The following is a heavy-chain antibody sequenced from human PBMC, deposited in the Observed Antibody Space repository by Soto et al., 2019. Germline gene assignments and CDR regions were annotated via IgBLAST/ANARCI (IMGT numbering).Heavy chain of an antibody. D-gene: IGHD3-16*01. CDR2: ISYDGSNK. Sequence: ESVGGVVQPGRSLRLSCAASGFTFSSYGMHWVRQAPGKGLEWVAVISYDGSNKYYADSVKGRFTISRDNSKNTLYLQMNSLRAEDTAVYYCAKDTPLGGFDYWGQGTLVTVSS. V-gene: IGHV3-30*18. CDR1: GFTFSSYG. CDR3: AKDTPLGGFDY. J-gene: IGHJ4*02.